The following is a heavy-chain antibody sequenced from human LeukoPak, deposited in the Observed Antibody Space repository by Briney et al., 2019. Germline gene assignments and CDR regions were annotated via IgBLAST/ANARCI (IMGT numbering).Heavy chain of an antibody. CDR2: IYYSGST. Sequence: SETLSLTCTVSGGSISSSSYYWGWIRQPPGKGLEWIGSIYYSGSTYYNPSLKSRVAISVDTSKNQFSLKLSSVTAADTAVYYCARGRYYYGSGSYSEFDYWGQGTLVTVSS. D-gene: IGHD3-10*01. CDR1: GGSISSSSYY. CDR3: ARGRYYYGSGSYSEFDY. J-gene: IGHJ4*02. V-gene: IGHV4-39*01.